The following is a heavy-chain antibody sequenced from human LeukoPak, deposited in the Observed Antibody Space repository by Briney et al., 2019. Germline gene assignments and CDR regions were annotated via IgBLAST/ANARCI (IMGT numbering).Heavy chain of an antibody. CDR1: GGSISSGGYY. CDR3: ARGREVEVPLDAFDI. CDR2: IYYSGST. J-gene: IGHJ3*02. Sequence: PSETLSLTCTVSGGSISSGGYYWSWIRQHPGKGLEWIGYIYYSGSTYYNPSLKSRVTISVDTSKNQFSLKLSSVTAADTAVYYCARGREVEVPLDAFDIWGQGTMVTVSS. V-gene: IGHV4-31*03. D-gene: IGHD2-15*01.